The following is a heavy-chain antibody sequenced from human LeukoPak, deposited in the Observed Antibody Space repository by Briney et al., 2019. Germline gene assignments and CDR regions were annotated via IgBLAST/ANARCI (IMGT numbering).Heavy chain of an antibody. CDR3: AREDTYFQDSSGYDAFDM. V-gene: IGHV1-2*02. D-gene: IGHD3-22*01. CDR1: GYTFTDYF. CDR2: FIPNSGGT. J-gene: IGHJ3*02. Sequence: ASVKVSCKASGYTFTDYFLHWVRQAPGQGLEWMGWFIPNSGGTECAQKFQGRVTMTRDTTISTAYMDLSYLESDDTAIYYCAREDTYFQDSSGYDAFDMWGQGTMVTVSS.